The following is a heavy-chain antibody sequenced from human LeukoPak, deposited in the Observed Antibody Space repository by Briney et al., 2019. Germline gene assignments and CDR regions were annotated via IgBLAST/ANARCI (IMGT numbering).Heavy chain of an antibody. Sequence: SETLSLTCTVSGGSISGWYWSWIRQPPGKGLEWIGNIYGSGYTNYNPSLKSRVTMSIDTSKNHFSLKLTSVTAADTATYYCARETSLAGFASGLGFNYWGQGILVSVSS. CDR1: GGSISGWY. CDR2: IYGSGYT. CDR3: ARETSLAGFASGLGFNY. D-gene: IGHD6-19*01. V-gene: IGHV4-59*01. J-gene: IGHJ4*02.